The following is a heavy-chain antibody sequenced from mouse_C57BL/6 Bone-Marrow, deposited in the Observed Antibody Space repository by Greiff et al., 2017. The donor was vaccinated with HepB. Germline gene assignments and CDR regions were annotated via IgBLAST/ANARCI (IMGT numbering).Heavy chain of an antibody. Sequence: QVQLQQPGAELVKPGASVKMSCKASGYTFTSYWITWVKQRPGQGLEWIGDIYPGSGSTNYNEKFKSKATLTVDPSSSTAYMQLSSLTSEDSAVYYCARWDIYYYGSSYGYFDVWGTGTTVTVSS. CDR1: GYTFTSYW. CDR3: ARWDIYYYGSSYGYFDV. J-gene: IGHJ1*03. V-gene: IGHV1-55*01. CDR2: IYPGSGST. D-gene: IGHD1-1*01.